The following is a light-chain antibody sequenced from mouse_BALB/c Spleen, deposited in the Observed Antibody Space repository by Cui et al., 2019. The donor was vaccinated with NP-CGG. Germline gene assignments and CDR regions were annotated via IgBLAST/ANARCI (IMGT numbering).Light chain of an antibody. CDR3: ALWYSNHWV. V-gene: IGLV1*01. CDR1: TGAVTTSNY. J-gene: IGLJ1*01. Sequence: QAVVSQEAALTTSPGETVTLTCRSSTGAVTTSNYANWVQEKPDHLFTGLIGGTNNRAPGVPARFSGSLIGDEAALTITGAQTEDEAIYFCALWYSNHWVFDGGTKLTVL. CDR2: GTN.